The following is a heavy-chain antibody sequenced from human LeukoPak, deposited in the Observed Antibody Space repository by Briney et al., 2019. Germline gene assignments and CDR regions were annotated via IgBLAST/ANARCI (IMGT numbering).Heavy chain of an antibody. CDR2: MNPNSGNT. CDR3: ARAPTNIAAAGKPRYYFDY. CDR1: GYTFTSYG. D-gene: IGHD6-13*01. J-gene: IGHJ4*02. Sequence: ASVKVSCKASGYTFTSYGINWVRQATGQGLEWMGWMNPNSGNTGYAQKFQGRVTMTRNTSISTAYMELSSLRSEDTAVYYCARAPTNIAAAGKPRYYFDYWGQGTLVTVSS. V-gene: IGHV1-8*02.